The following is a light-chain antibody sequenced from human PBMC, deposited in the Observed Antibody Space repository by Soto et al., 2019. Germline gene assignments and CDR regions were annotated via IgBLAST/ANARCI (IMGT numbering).Light chain of an antibody. J-gene: IGKJ5*01. V-gene: IGKV3-15*01. Sequence: EIVMTQSPATLSVAPGERSTLGFMASQSVSIKLAWYQQKLGQAPRLLIYDTSTRATGIPARFSGSGSGTEFTLTISSLQPEDSAIYYCQQADTFPITFGQGTRLEIK. CDR1: QSVSIK. CDR3: QQADTFPIT. CDR2: DTS.